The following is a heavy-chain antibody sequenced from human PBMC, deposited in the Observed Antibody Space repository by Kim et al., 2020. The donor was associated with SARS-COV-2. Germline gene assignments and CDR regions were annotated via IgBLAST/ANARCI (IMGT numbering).Heavy chain of an antibody. V-gene: IGHV3-23*01. CDR1: GFTFSSYA. Sequence: GGSLRLSCAASGFTFSSYAMSWVRQAPGKGLEWVSAISGSGGSTYYADSVKGRFTISRDNSKNTLYLQMNSLRAEDTAVYYCAKASITIFGVVISHYYYYYMDVWGTGPTVTVSS. CDR3: AKASITIFGVVISHYYYYYMDV. J-gene: IGHJ6*03. D-gene: IGHD3-3*01. CDR2: ISGSGGST.